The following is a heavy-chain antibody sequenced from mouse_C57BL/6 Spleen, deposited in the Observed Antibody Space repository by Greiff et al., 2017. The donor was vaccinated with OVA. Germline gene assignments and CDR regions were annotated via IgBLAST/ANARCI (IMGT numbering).Heavy chain of an antibody. CDR2: IDPSDSYT. V-gene: IGHV1-69*01. Sequence: QVQLKQPGAELVMPGASVKLSCKASGYTFTSYWMHWVKQRPGQGLEWIGEIDPSDSYTNYNQKFKGKSTLTVDKSSSTAYMQLSSLTSEDSAVYYCARGPNGSWFAYWGQGTLVTVSA. J-gene: IGHJ3*01. D-gene: IGHD1-2*01. CDR1: GYTFTSYW. CDR3: ARGPNGSWFAY.